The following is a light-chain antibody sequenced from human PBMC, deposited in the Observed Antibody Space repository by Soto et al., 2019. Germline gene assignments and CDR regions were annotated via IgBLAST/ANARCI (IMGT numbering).Light chain of an antibody. V-gene: IGLV2-8*01. Sequence: QSALTQPPSASGSPGQSVAISFTGTSSDVGGYNYVSWYQQHPGKAPKLMIYEVNTRPSGVPDRFSGSKSGNTASLTVSGLQAEDEADYYCSSYAGSRNVFGTGTKVTVL. CDR2: EVN. J-gene: IGLJ1*01. CDR3: SSYAGSRNV. CDR1: SSDVGGYNY.